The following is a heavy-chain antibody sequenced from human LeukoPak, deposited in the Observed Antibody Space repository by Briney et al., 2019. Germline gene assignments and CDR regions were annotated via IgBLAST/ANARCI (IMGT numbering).Heavy chain of an antibody. CDR3: ARGVLARVRGVRPPLKPLDY. Sequence: GASVKVSCKASGYTFTSYDINWVRQAPGQGLEWMGWMDPNRGNTGYAQKFQGRVTITRNTSISTAYMELSSLRSEDTAVYYCARGVLARVRGVRPPLKPLDYWGQGTLVTVSS. CDR2: MDPNRGNT. D-gene: IGHD3-10*01. V-gene: IGHV1-8*03. CDR1: GYTFTSYD. J-gene: IGHJ4*02.